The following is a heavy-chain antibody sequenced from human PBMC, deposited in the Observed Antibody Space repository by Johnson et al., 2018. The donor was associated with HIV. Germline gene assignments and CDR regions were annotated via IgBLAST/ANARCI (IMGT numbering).Heavy chain of an antibody. CDR3: ARGKLPAALRRGDAFDI. V-gene: IGHV3-20*04. D-gene: IGHD2-2*01. CDR2: INWNGDNT. CDR1: GFTFDDYG. Sequence: VQLVESGGGVIRPGGSLRLSCTASGFTFDDYGMSWVRQAPGKGLEWVSGINWNGDNTGYTDSLKGRFTISRDNAKNSLYLEMNTVTVEDTAFYYCARGKLPAALRRGDAFDIWGQGTMVTVSS. J-gene: IGHJ3*02.